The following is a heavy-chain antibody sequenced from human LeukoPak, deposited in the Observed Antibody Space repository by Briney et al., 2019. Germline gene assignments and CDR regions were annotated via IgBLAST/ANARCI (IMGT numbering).Heavy chain of an antibody. CDR2: IYTSGST. D-gene: IGHD3-10*01. J-gene: IGHJ4*01. Sequence: SQTLSLTCTVSGGSISSGSYYWSWIRQPAGKGLEWIGRIYTSGSTNYNPSLKSRVTISVDTSKNQFSLKLSSVTAADTAVYYCARPRVRGVIIRGFDYWGQGTLVTVSS. V-gene: IGHV4-61*02. CDR3: ARPRVRGVIIRGFDY. CDR1: GGSISSGSYY.